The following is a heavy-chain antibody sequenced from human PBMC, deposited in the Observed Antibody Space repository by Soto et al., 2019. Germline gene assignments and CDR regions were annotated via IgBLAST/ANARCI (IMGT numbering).Heavy chain of an antibody. CDR2: IWYDGSNK. J-gene: IGHJ4*02. Sequence: QVQLVESGGGVVQPGRSLRLSCAASGFTFSSYGMHWVRQAPGKGLEWVAVIWYDGSNKYYADSVKGRFTISRDNSKNTLYLQMNSLRAEDTAVYYCARDVDSGYDWVRYWGQGTLVTVSS. CDR1: GFTFSSYG. CDR3: ARDVDSGYDWVRY. D-gene: IGHD5-12*01. V-gene: IGHV3-33*01.